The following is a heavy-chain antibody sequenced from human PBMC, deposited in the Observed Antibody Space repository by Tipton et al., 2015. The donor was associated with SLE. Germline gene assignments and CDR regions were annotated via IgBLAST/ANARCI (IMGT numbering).Heavy chain of an antibody. CDR1: GFTFSSYA. V-gene: IGHV3-30*04. CDR3: ARRGYDIRFSD. Sequence: SLRLSCAASGFTFSSYAMHWVRQAPGKGLEWVAVISYDGSNKYYADSVKGRFTISRDNSKNTLYLQMNSLRAEDTAVYYCARRGYDIRFSDWGQGTLVTVSS. J-gene: IGHJ4*02. D-gene: IGHD5-12*01. CDR2: ISYDGSNK.